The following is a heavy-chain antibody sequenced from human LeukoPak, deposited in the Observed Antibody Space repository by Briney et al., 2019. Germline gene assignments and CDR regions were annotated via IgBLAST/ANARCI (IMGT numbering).Heavy chain of an antibody. CDR2: IYTSGNT. CDR1: GYSISSGSYY. CDR3: ARRGDA. V-gene: IGHV4-61*02. J-gene: IGHJ3*01. Sequence: PSETLSLTCTVSGYSISSGSYYWNWIRQPAGKGLEWIGRIYTSGNTDYNPSPKSRVTISVDTSKNQFSLKLSSVTAADTAVYYCARRGDAWGQGTMVTVSS.